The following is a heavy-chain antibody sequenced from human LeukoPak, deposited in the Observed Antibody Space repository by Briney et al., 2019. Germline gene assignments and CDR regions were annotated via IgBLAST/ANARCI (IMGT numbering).Heavy chain of an antibody. CDR1: GGSISSSSYY. J-gene: IGHJ4*02. CDR3: ARLFGGYSYDFEY. Sequence: SETLSLTCTVSGGSISSSSYYWGWIRQPPGKGLEWIGIIYYSGSTYYNPSLKSRVTLSVDTSKNQFSLKLSSVTAADTAVYYCARLFGGYSYDFEYWGQGTLVTVSS. CDR2: IYYSGST. D-gene: IGHD5-18*01. V-gene: IGHV4-39*07.